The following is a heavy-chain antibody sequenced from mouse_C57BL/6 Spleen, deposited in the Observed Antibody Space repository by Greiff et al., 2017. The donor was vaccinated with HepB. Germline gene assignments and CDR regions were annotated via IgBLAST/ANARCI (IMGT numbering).Heavy chain of an antibody. CDR3: ARQNYGPLDY. D-gene: IGHD1-2*01. Sequence: EVKLVESGGGLVQPGGSPKLSCAASGFTFSDYYMYWVRQTPEKRLEWVAYISNGGGSTYYPDTVKGRFTISRDNAKNTLYLQMSRLKSEDTAMYYCARQNYGPLDYWGQGTTLTVSS. CDR2: ISNGGGST. V-gene: IGHV5-12*01. J-gene: IGHJ2*01. CDR1: GFTFSDYY.